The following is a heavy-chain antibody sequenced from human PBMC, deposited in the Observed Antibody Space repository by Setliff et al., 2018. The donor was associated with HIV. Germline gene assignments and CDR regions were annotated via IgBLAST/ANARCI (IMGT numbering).Heavy chain of an antibody. CDR1: GFTFSIYA. CDR3: AKGSRLFDY. J-gene: IGHJ4*02. Sequence: GSLRLSCAASGFTFSIYAMSWVRQAPGKGLEWVSIIYSGGIITYYADSVKGRFTISRDNSKNTLYLQMNSLRAEDTAVYYCAKGSRLFDYWGQGTLVTVSS. V-gene: IGHV3-23*03. CDR2: IYSGGIIT.